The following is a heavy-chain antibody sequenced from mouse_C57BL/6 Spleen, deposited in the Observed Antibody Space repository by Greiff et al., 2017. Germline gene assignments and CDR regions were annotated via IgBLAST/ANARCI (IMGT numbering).Heavy chain of an antibody. CDR2: ISNGGGST. D-gene: IGHD2-2*01. J-gene: IGHJ4*01. CDR3: ARLGDGYGKDY. V-gene: IGHV5-12*01. CDR1: GFTFSDYY. Sequence: EVQLVESGGGLVQPGGSLKLSCAASGFTFSDYYMYWVRQTPEKRLEWVAYISNGGGSTYYPDTVKGRFTISRDNAKNTLYLQMSRLKSEDTAMYYCARLGDGYGKDYWGQGTSVTVSS.